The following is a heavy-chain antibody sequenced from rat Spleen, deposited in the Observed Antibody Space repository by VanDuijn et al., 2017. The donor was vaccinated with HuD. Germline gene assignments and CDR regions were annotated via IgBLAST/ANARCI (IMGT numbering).Heavy chain of an antibody. Sequence: EVQLVESGGGLVQPGRSLKLSCAASGFTFNNYGMHWIRQAPTKGLEWVTSISPTGGSTFYRDSVKGRFTVSRDIAKNTLYLQMDSLRSEDTATYYCATDGGIPDYWGQGVMVTVSS. D-gene: IGHD3-8*01. CDR3: ATDGGIPDY. J-gene: IGHJ2*01. V-gene: IGHV5-19*01. CDR2: ISPTGGST. CDR1: GFTFNNYG.